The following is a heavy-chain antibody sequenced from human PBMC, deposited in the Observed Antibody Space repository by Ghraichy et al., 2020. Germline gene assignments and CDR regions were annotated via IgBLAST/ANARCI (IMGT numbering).Heavy chain of an antibody. CDR2: IDWDDDK. CDR1: GFSLSTSGMC. Sequence: QTLSLTCTFSGFSLSTSGMCVSWIRQPPGKALEWLALIDWDDDKYYSTSLKTRLTISKDTSKNQVVLTMTNMDPVDTATYYCARIRSGYDILTGYHPDAFDIWGQGTMVTVSS. J-gene: IGHJ3*02. CDR3: ARIRSGYDILTGYHPDAFDI. D-gene: IGHD3-9*01. V-gene: IGHV2-70*01.